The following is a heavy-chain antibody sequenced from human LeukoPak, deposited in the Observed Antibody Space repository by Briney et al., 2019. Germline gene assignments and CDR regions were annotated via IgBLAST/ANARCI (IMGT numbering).Heavy chain of an antibody. Sequence: SETLSLTCTVSGGSISNYYWGWIRQPPGKGLEWIGSIYYSGSTYYNPSPKSRLTISVDTSKNQFSLKLSSVTAADTAVFYCARAAGTLSYFDYWGQGALVTVSS. V-gene: IGHV4-39*07. CDR1: GGSISNYY. D-gene: IGHD6-13*01. CDR3: ARAAGTLSYFDY. J-gene: IGHJ4*02. CDR2: IYYSGST.